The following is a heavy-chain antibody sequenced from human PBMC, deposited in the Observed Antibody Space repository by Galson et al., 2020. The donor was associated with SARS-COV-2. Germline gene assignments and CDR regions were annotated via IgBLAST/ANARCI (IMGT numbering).Heavy chain of an antibody. J-gene: IGHJ5*02. D-gene: IGHD2-2*01. Sequence: GGSLRLSCSASGFIFSDYAMHWVRQAPGQGLEYVSAMSSNGETSFYADSVNGRFTMSRDNSKNMFYLQMTALRLEDTAFYYCLSYSSTRQNHWGQGTLVTVSS. CDR2: MSSNGETS. V-gene: IGHV3-64D*06. CDR3: LSYSSTRQNH. CDR1: GFIFSDYA.